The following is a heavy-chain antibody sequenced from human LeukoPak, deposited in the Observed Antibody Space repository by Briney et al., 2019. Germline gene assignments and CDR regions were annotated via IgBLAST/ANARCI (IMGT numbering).Heavy chain of an antibody. D-gene: IGHD3-16*01. CDR1: GFTFSSYN. V-gene: IGHV3-21*04. CDR3: AKAFGLPRNGIDV. J-gene: IGHJ6*02. Sequence: KPGGSLRLSCAASGFTFSSYNMNWVRQAPGKGLEWVSSISSRSNYIYLADSLKGRFTISRDNAKNSLYLQMNSLRAEDTAVYYCAKAFGLPRNGIDVWGLGTTVTVSS. CDR2: ISSRSNYI.